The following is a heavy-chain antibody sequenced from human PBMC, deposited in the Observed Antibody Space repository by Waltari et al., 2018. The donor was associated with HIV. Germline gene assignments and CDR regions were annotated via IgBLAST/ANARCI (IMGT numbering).Heavy chain of an antibody. CDR3: ARVSTGYSSGWKYYYFDY. CDR1: GCPFGSYW. Sequence: EVQLVESGGGLVRPGGSLRLSCAASGCPFGSYWMGWFGQAPGKGLEWLAHINQDGSEKYFVDSVKGRFTISRDNAKNSLYLQMNSLRAEDTAVYYCARVSTGYSSGWKYYYFDYWGQGTLVTVSS. D-gene: IGHD6-19*01. J-gene: IGHJ4*02. CDR2: INQDGSEK. V-gene: IGHV3-7*01.